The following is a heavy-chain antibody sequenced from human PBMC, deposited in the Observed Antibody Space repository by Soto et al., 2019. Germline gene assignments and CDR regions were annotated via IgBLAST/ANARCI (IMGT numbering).Heavy chain of an antibody. CDR2: VNPNNGHT. J-gene: IGHJ4*02. Sequence: VPLVQSGAEVKKPGASVKVSCKASGYTFTSYDINWVRQATGQGLEWMGWVNPNNGHTGYAQKFQGRVTMTRNTSISTAYMELDSLRSEDTAVYYCVRLFYYGSGSWVEWGQGTLVTVSS. V-gene: IGHV1-8*01. D-gene: IGHD3-10*01. CDR3: VRLFYYGSGSWVE. CDR1: GYTFTSYD.